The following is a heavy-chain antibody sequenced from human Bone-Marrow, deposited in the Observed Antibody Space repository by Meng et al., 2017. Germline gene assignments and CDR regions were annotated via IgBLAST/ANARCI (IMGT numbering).Heavy chain of an antibody. J-gene: IGHJ6*02. CDR3: TTDQVSDFWSGYHYYYYGMDV. CDR2: IYSGGST. CDR1: GFTVSSNY. V-gene: IGHV3-66*02. D-gene: IGHD3-3*01. Sequence: GESLKISCAASGFTVSSNYMSWVRQAPGKGLEWVSVIYSGGSTYYADSVKGRFTISRDNSKNTLYLQMNSLRAEDTAVYYCTTDQVSDFWSGYHYYYYGMDVWGQGTTVTVSS.